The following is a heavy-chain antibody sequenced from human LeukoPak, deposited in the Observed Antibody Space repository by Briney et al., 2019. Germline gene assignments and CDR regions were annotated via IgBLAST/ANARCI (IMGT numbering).Heavy chain of an antibody. D-gene: IGHD6-13*01. CDR2: ISYDGSNK. Sequence: PGRSLRLSCAASGFTFSSYAMHWVRQAPGKGLEWVAVISYDGSNKYYADSVKGRFTISRDNSKNTLYLQMNSLRAEDTAVYYCARDHAAADPDAFDIWGQGTMVTVSS. J-gene: IGHJ3*02. CDR3: ARDHAAADPDAFDI. V-gene: IGHV3-30-3*01. CDR1: GFTFSSYA.